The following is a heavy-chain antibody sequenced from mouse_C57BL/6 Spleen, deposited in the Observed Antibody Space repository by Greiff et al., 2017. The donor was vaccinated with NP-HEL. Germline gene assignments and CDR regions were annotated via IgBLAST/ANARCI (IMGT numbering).Heavy chain of an antibody. CDR2: ISDGGSYT. V-gene: IGHV5-4*03. CDR1: GFTFSSYA. J-gene: IGHJ2*01. CDR3: ARGYYGSSYYFDY. Sequence: EVKLQESGGGLVKAGGSLKLSCAASGFTFSSYAMSWVCQTPEKRLEWGATISDGGSYTYYPDNVKGRFTISRDNAKNNLYLQMSHLKSEDTAMYYCARGYYGSSYYFDYWGQGTTLTVSS. D-gene: IGHD1-1*01.